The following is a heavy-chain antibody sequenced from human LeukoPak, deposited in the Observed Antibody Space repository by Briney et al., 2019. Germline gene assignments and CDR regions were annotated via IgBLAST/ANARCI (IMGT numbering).Heavy chain of an antibody. CDR2: IYPGDSDT. Sequence: GESLKISCKGSGYSFTSYWLGWARQMPGKGLEWMGIIYPGDSDTRYSPSFQGQVTISADKSISTAYLQWSSLKASDTSMYYCARPLSSSWYEGYFQHWGQGTLVTVSS. CDR3: ARPLSSSWYEGYFQH. V-gene: IGHV5-51*01. D-gene: IGHD6-13*01. J-gene: IGHJ1*01. CDR1: GYSFTSYW.